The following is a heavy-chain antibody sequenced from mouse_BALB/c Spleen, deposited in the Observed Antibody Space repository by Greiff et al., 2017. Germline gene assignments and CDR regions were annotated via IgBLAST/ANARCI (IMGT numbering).Heavy chain of an antibody. D-gene: IGHD4-1*02. CDR2: IYPGNSDT. J-gene: IGHJ3*01. Sequence: EVQLVESGTVLARPGASVKMSCKASGYTFTSYWMHWVKQRPGQGLEWIGAIYPGNSDTSYNQKFKGKAKLTAVTSTSTAYMELSSLTNEDSAVYYCTKGPTGSGFAYWGQGTLVTVSA. CDR1: GYTFTSYW. CDR3: TKGPTGSGFAY. V-gene: IGHV1-5*01.